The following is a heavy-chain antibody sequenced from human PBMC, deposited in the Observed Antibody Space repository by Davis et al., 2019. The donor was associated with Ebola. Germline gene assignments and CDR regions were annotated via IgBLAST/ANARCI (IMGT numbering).Heavy chain of an antibody. CDR2: IYYSGST. J-gene: IGHJ4*02. Sequence: SGTLSLTCTVSGGSISSYYWSWIRQPPGKGLEWIGYIYYSGSTNYNPSLKSRVTISVDTSKNQFSLKLSSVTAADTAVYYCARDVSVWGQGTLVTVSS. V-gene: IGHV4-59*01. D-gene: IGHD5/OR15-5a*01. CDR1: GGSISSYY. CDR3: ARDVSV.